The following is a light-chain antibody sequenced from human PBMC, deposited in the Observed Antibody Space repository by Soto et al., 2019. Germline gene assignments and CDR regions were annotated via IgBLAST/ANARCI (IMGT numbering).Light chain of an antibody. CDR2: GAS. CDR3: QQYNNWIRT. Sequence: EIVMTQSPATLSVSPGERATLSCRASQSVSSNLAWYQQKPGQAPRLLIYGASTRATGIPARFSGSGSGTEFTLTISNLQSEDFAVYYCQQYNNWIRTFGQGTKV. CDR1: QSVSSN. V-gene: IGKV3-15*01. J-gene: IGKJ1*01.